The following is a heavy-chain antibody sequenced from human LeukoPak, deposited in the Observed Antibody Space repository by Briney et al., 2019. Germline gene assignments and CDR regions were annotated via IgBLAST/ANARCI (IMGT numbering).Heavy chain of an antibody. CDR2: IYYSGST. V-gene: IGHV4-39*01. Sequence: SETLSLTCTVPGGSISSSSYYWGWIRQPPGNGLEWLGSIYYSGSTYSNPSHKSRVTISVDTYKNQLSLRLSSVTAADTAVYYCERHACSGDRCYSIDYWGQGTLVTV. CDR3: ERHACSGDRCYSIDY. CDR1: GGSISSSSYY. J-gene: IGHJ4*02. D-gene: IGHD2-15*01.